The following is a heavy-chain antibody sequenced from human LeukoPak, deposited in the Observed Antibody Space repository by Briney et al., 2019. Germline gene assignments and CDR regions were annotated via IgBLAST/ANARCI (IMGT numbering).Heavy chain of an antibody. V-gene: IGHV1-18*01. J-gene: IGHJ4*02. CDR3: ARAPSGFTYGPGDH. Sequence: SVKVSCKASGYSFTSYGITWVRQAPGQGLEWMGWISTYDGNANYAQKLQGRVTMTTDTSTITAYMELRSLRSDDTAVYYCARAPSGFTYGPGDHWGQGTLVTVSS. CDR1: GYSFTSYG. CDR2: ISTYDGNA. D-gene: IGHD5-18*01.